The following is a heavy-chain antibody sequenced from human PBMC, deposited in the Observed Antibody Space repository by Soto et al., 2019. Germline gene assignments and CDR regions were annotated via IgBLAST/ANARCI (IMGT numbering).Heavy chain of an antibody. D-gene: IGHD1-26*01. CDR2: IDPSDSYT. CDR1: DEIFNTYW. V-gene: IGHV5-10-1*01. CDR3: SRDFGSGHADV. Sequence: GESLKISCQTSDEIFNTYWITWVRQMPGRGLEWVGRIDPSDSYTTYNPSLKGHVILSVDKSMNTAYVQWTSLRASDTAMYFCSRDFGSGHADVWGQGTLVTVSS. J-gene: IGHJ1*01.